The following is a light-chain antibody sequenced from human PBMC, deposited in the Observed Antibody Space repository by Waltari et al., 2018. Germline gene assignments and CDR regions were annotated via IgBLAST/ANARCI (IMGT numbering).Light chain of an antibody. Sequence: SYVLTQPPSVSVDPGKTARITCGGNTIGSKSVHWYQQKPGQAPVLVIYDDRDRPSGIPERFSGSNSGNAATLTISRAEAGDEAVYSCQVWDSTSDHYVIFGGGTKLTVL. CDR3: QVWDSTSDHYVI. V-gene: IGLV3-21*04. CDR1: TIGSKS. J-gene: IGLJ2*01. CDR2: DDR.